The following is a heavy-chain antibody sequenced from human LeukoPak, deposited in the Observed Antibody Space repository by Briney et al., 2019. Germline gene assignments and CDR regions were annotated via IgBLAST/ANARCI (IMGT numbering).Heavy chain of an antibody. Sequence: GRSLRLSCAASGFTFSSYAMHWVRQAPGKGLEWVAVISYDGSNKYYADSVKGRFTISRDNSKNTLYLQMNSLRAEDTAVYYCAKCSPYMSSSSWFDPWGQGTLVTVSS. J-gene: IGHJ5*02. D-gene: IGHD6-6*01. V-gene: IGHV3-30-3*02. CDR3: AKCSPYMSSSSWFDP. CDR1: GFTFSSYA. CDR2: ISYDGSNK.